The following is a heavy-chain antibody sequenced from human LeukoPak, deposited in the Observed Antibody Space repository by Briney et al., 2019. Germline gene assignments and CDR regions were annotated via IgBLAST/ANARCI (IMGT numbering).Heavy chain of an antibody. CDR3: ARRPLNLQLWSARSGHNWFDP. D-gene: IGHD5-18*01. J-gene: IGHJ5*02. CDR2: IFYSGST. V-gene: IGHV4-39*07. Sequence: SETLSLTCTVSSGSISTSNYYWGWVRQPPGKALEWIGNIFYSGSTYYSPSLKSRVTISLDTSRNQFSLKLNSVTAANTAVYYCARRPLNLQLWSARSGHNWFDPWGQGTLVTVSS. CDR1: SGSISTSNYY.